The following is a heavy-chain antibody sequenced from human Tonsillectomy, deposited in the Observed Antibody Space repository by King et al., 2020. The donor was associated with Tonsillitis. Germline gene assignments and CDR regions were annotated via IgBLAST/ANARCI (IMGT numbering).Heavy chain of an antibody. CDR2: IYYSGNT. Sequence: VQLQESGPGLVKPSETLSLTCTVSGGSISSYYWSWIRQPPGKGLEWIGYIYYSGNTNYNPSLKSRVTISGDTSKNQFSLKVSSVTAAETAVYYCARGSVVAGFFDYWGQGTLVTASS. CDR3: ARGSVVAGFFDY. V-gene: IGHV4-59*01. D-gene: IGHD6-19*01. J-gene: IGHJ4*02. CDR1: GGSISSYY.